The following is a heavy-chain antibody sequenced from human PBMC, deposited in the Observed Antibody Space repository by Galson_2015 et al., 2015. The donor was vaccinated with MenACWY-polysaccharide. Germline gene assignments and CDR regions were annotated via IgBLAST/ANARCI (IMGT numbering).Heavy chain of an antibody. J-gene: IGHJ4*02. CDR3: AKDTLHAAGTAND. D-gene: IGHD6-13*01. CDR2: ISYSGTT. V-gene: IGHV4-39*07. Sequence: PGKGLAWIGSISYSGTTHYFPSLRSRVTISVDTSKNTVYLQMNSLRAEDTALYYCAKDTLHAAGTANDWGQGTLVTVSS.